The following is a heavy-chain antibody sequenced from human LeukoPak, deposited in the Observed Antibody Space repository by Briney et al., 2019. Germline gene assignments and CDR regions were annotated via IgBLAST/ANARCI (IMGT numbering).Heavy chain of an antibody. CDR3: AKDYSDSGNYYSRD. Sequence: SGGSLRLSCATSGFPFSYYGMHWVRQAPGKGLEWVAVISFDGSNKYYADPVKGRFTISRDNSKNTLYLQMNSLRAEDTAVYYCAKDYSDSGNYYSRDWGQGTLVTVSS. J-gene: IGHJ1*01. CDR2: ISFDGSNK. D-gene: IGHD3-10*01. V-gene: IGHV3-30*18. CDR1: GFPFSYYG.